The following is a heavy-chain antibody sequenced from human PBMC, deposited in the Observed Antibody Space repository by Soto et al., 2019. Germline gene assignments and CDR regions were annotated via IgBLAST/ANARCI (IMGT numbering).Heavy chain of an antibody. D-gene: IGHD5-12*01. CDR3: AKGYYSGHDLAYFDY. CDR1: GFSFDDYA. Sequence: PGGSLRLSCAASGFSFDDYAMTWVRQATGKGLEWVSAISGSGDNTYYADSVKGRFTISRDNSRNTLYLQLNTLRAEDTALYYCAKGYYSGHDLAYFDYWGQGTLVNVSS. J-gene: IGHJ4*02. V-gene: IGHV3-23*01. CDR2: ISGSGDNT.